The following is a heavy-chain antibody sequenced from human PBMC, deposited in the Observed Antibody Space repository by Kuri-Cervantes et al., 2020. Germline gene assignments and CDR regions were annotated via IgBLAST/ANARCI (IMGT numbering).Heavy chain of an antibody. V-gene: IGHV3-74*01. D-gene: IGHD2-8*01. CDR3: AKDDSGDLMGAFDI. J-gene: IGHJ3*02. CDR1: GFTFSSYW. Sequence: GGSLRLSCAASGFTFSSYWMHWVRQAPGKGLVWVSRINSDGTNTNYADSVKGRFTISRDNAKNTLYLQMNSLRAEDTAVYYCAKDDSGDLMGAFDIWGQGTMVTVSS. CDR2: INSDGTNT.